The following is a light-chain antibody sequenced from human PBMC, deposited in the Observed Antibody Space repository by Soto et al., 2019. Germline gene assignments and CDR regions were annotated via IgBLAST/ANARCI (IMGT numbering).Light chain of an antibody. Sequence: QSALTQPASGSGSPGQSITISCTGTSSDVGGYNYVSWYQHHPGKAPKLMIYDVSNRPSGVSNRFSGSKSGNTASLTISVLQPEDEADYYCSSYTTSNTRQIVFGTGTKVTVL. CDR3: SSYTTSNTRQIV. CDR1: SSDVGGYNY. V-gene: IGLV2-14*03. J-gene: IGLJ1*01. CDR2: DVS.